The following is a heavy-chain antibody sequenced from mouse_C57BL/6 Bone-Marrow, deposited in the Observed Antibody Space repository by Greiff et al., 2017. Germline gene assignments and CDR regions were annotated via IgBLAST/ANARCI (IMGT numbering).Heavy chain of an antibody. J-gene: IGHJ3*01. V-gene: IGHV1-81*01. CDR2: IYPRSGHT. CDR3: ARWHYYGSSYTWFAY. CDR1: GYTFTRYG. D-gene: IGHD1-1*01. Sequence: VMLVESGAELARPGASVKLSCKASGYTFTRYGISWVKQRTGQGLEWIGEIYPRSGHTYSNQKFKGKATLTADKSSSTAYMELRSLTSEDSAVYFCARWHYYGSSYTWFAYWGQGTLVTVSA.